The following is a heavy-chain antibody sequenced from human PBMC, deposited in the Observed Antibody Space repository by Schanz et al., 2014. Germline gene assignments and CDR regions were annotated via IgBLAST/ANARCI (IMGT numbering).Heavy chain of an antibody. CDR1: GYTFTSDS. J-gene: IGHJ4*02. CDR3: ARDYYDSSGYYYCDY. D-gene: IGHD3-22*01. CDR2: INPSGGST. Sequence: QVQLVQSGAEVKKPGASVKVSCKASGYTFTSDSMHWVRQAPGLGLEWMGMINPSGGSTTYAQKFQGRVTMTTDTSTSTSYMELTSLRFDDTAVYYCARDYYDSSGYYYCDYWGQGTLVIVSS. V-gene: IGHV1-46*01.